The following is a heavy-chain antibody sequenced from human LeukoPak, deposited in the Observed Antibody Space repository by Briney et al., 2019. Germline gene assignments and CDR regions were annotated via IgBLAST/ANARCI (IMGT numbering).Heavy chain of an antibody. CDR2: ISGSGGST. Sequence: QPGGSLRLSCAASGFTFSSYAMSWVRQAPGKGLEWVSAISGSGGSTYYADSVKGRFTISRDNSKNTLYLQMNSLRAEDTAVYYCAKGDFWSGYYPMHFDHWGQGTLVTVSS. CDR3: AKGDFWSGYYPMHFDH. D-gene: IGHD3-3*01. J-gene: IGHJ4*02. CDR1: GFTFSSYA. V-gene: IGHV3-23*01.